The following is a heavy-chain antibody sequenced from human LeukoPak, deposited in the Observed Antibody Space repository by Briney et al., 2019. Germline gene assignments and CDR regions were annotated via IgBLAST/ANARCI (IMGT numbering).Heavy chain of an antibody. CDR1: SGLKSRFY. J-gene: IGHJ4*02. CDR3: ARDVGAGPVFDY. V-gene: IGHV4-59*01. CDR2: IYYRGST. Sequence: SETLSLTYTVSSGLKSRFYSGWTRQPPGKGLEWIGYIYYRGSTDYNPSLKSRVTISVDTSKNQFSLKLSSVTAADNVVYYCARDVGAGPVFDYWGQGILVTVSS. D-gene: IGHD1-26*01.